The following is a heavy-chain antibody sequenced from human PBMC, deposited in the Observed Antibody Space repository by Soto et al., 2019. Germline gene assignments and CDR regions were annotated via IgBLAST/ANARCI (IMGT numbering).Heavy chain of an antibody. J-gene: IGHJ4*02. D-gene: IGHD3-10*01. CDR3: ARDLDASGSYYTEY. CDR1: GYTFSSIG. CDR2: ISPYKGNT. Sequence: QIQLVQSGAEVKKPGASVKVSCKASGYTFSSIGISWVRQAPGQGLEWMGWISPYKGNTHYAQGLQGRVTMTTDTSTSTAYMELRSLRSDDTAVYYCARDLDASGSYYTEYWGQGTLVTVSS. V-gene: IGHV1-18*01.